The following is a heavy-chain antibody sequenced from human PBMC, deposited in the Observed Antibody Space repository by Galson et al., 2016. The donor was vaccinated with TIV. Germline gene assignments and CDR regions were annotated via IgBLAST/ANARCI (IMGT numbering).Heavy chain of an antibody. D-gene: IGHD2/OR15-2a*01. CDR3: ARDGLGVIGIQMWGHAFDI. CDR1: GFTFSGYS. Sequence: SLRLSCAASGFTFSGYSMDWVRQAPGKGLEWVAVISYDGTNKFYADSVKGRFTISRDNSKNTLYLQMNSLRVEDTAVYYCARDGLGVIGIQMWGHAFDIWGRGTMVTVSS. J-gene: IGHJ3*02. V-gene: IGHV3-30*04. CDR2: ISYDGTNK.